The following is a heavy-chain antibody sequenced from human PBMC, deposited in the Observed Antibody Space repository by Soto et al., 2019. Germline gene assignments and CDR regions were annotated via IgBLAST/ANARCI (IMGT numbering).Heavy chain of an antibody. CDR1: GFTFSSYS. J-gene: IGHJ4*02. CDR2: ISSSSSTI. CDR3: ARGAYYYDSSGLSY. Sequence: EVQLVESGGGLVQPGGSLRLSCAASGFTFSSYSMNWVRQAPGKGLECVSYISSSSSTIYYADSVKGRFTISRDNAKNSLYLQMNSLRAEDTAVYYCARGAYYYDSSGLSYWGQGTLVTVSS. D-gene: IGHD3-22*01. V-gene: IGHV3-48*01.